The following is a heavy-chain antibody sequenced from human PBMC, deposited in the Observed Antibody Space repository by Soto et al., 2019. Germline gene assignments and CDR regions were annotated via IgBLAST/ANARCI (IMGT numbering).Heavy chain of an antibody. J-gene: IGHJ6*03. CDR3: ARHRSGDYDWDYYYMDV. CDR2: IYYSGRP. V-gene: IGHV4-39*01. Sequence: SETLSLTCTFSRSAPSSSSDYWGWFRQPPGKGLERIVRIYYSGRPHSNPSLKSRVTISVDTSKNQFSLKLSSVTAADAAVYYCARHRSGDYDWDYYYMDVWGKGTTVTVSS. CDR1: RSAPSSSSDY. D-gene: IGHD4-17*01.